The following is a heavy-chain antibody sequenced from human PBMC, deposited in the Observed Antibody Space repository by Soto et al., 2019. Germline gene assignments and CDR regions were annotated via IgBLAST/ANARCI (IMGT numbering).Heavy chain of an antibody. V-gene: IGHV3-30*18. Sequence: AGGSLRISFAASGFTFRSYGMHWVRQAPGKGVGGGAVISYDGSNKYYADSVEGRFTISRDNSKNTLYLQMNSLRAEDTAVYYCAKDLRYCSGGSCYRLSYYYYGMDVWGQGTTVTVSS. CDR2: ISYDGSNK. J-gene: IGHJ6*02. CDR3: AKDLRYCSGGSCYRLSYYYYGMDV. CDR1: GFTFRSYG. D-gene: IGHD2-15*01.